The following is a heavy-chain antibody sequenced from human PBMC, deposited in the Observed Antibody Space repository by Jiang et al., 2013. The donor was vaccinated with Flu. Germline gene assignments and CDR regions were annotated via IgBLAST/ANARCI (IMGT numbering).Heavy chain of an antibody. CDR3: ARIRPVAGFDY. J-gene: IGHJ4*02. Sequence: GLVKPSETLSLTCTVPGGSISSSSYYWGWIRQPPGKGLEWIGSIYYSGSTYYNPSLKSRVTISVDTSKNQFSLKLSSVTAADTAVYYCARIRPVAGFDYWGQGTLVTVSS. D-gene: IGHD6-19*01. CDR1: GGSISSSSYY. CDR2: IYYSGST. V-gene: IGHV4-39*01.